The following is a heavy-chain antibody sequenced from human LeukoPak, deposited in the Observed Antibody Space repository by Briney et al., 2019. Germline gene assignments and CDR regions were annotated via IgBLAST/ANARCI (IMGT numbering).Heavy chain of an antibody. CDR2: INPNSGGT. CDR3: ARDGRQWLPYNWFDP. V-gene: IGHV1-2*02. D-gene: IGHD6-19*01. J-gene: IGHJ5*02. CDR1: GYTFTGYY. Sequence: GASVKASCKASGYTFTGYYMHWVRQAPGQGLEWMGWINPNSGGTNYAQKFQGRVTMTRDTSISTAYMELSRLRSDDTAVYYCARDGRQWLPYNWFDPWGQGTLVTVSS.